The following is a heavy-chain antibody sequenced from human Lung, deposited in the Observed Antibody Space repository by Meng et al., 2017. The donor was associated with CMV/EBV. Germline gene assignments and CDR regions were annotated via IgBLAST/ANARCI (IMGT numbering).Heavy chain of an antibody. V-gene: IGHV4-4*02. CDR1: GASITNHNW. CDR3: LRRSGGSV. Sequence: QVQLRGSGPAPVKPSETLSLTCAVSGASITNHNWWAWVRQPPGKGLEWIGEIPHRGSSAYNPSLKSRVSMSIDKSKNQFSLKLTSVTAADTAVYHCLRRSGGSVWGQGTLVTVSS. D-gene: IGHD3-10*01. CDR2: IPHRGSS. J-gene: IGHJ1*01.